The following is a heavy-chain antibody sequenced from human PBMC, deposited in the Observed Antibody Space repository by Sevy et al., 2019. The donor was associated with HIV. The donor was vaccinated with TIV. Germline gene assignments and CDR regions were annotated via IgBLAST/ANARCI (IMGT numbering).Heavy chain of an antibody. CDR3: ARGGPNQQQLDYFDY. CDR2: SGYT. CDR1: GFSISPYY. V-gene: IGHV4-59*01. D-gene: IGHD6-13*01. Sequence: SETLSLTCTVSGFSISPYYWAWIRQPPGKGLECIWFSGYTNYNPSLKTRVTTSVDTSKNQFYLQLSSVTAADTAIYYCARGGPNQQQLDYFDYWGQGTLVTVSS. J-gene: IGHJ4*02.